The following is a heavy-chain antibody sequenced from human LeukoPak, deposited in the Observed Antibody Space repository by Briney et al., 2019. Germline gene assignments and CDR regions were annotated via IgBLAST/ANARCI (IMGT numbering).Heavy chain of an antibody. CDR3: ASQLYSSGWYLWYFDL. J-gene: IGHJ2*01. V-gene: IGHV4-38-2*01. Sequence: SETLSLTCAVSGYSISSGYYWVWIRQPPGKALEWFGSIYHSGSTYYNPSLKSRVTISVDTSKNQFSLKLSSVPAADTAVYYCASQLYSSGWYLWYFDLWGRGTLVTVSS. CDR2: IYHSGST. D-gene: IGHD6-19*01. CDR1: GYSISSGYY.